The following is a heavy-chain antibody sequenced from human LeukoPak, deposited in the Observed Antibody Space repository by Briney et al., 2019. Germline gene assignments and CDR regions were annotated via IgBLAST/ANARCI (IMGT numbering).Heavy chain of an antibody. D-gene: IGHD3-22*01. V-gene: IGHV3-53*01. CDR2: IYGGGST. CDR3: ARDWSYYDSSGYFDY. CDR1: GGSISSGGYY. Sequence: LSLTCTVSGGSISSGGYYWSWVRQAPGKGLEWVSVIYGGGSTYYADSVKGRFTISRDNSKNTLYLQMNSLRAEDTAVYYCARDWSYYDSSGYFDYWGQGTLVTVSS. J-gene: IGHJ4*02.